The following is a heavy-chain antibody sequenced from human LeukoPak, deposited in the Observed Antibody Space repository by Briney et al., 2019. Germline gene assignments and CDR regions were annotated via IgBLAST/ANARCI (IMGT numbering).Heavy chain of an antibody. Sequence: SQTLSLTCAISGDIVSSNSAAWNWIRQSPSRGLEWLGRTYYRSKWYNDYAVSVKSRITINPDTSKNQFSLQLNSVTPEDTVVYYCCRGQGSWYPWFDPWGQGTLVTVSS. V-gene: IGHV6-1*01. CDR3: CRGQGSWYPWFDP. CDR2: TYYRSKWYN. D-gene: IGHD6-13*01. J-gene: IGHJ5*02. CDR1: GDIVSSNSAA.